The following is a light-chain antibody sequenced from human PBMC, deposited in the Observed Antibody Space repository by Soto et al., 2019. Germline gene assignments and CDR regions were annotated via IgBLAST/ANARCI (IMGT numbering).Light chain of an antibody. V-gene: IGKV1-27*01. J-gene: IGKJ1*01. CDR2: GAT. CDR1: QGISNY. CDR3: QKYNSVPWT. Sequence: DIQMTQSPSSLSASVGDRVTITCRASQGISNYLAWYQQRPGKVPKLLIYGATTLQSGVPSRFSGSGTGTDFTLTISSLQPEDVAAYYCQKYNSVPWTFGQGTKVEIK.